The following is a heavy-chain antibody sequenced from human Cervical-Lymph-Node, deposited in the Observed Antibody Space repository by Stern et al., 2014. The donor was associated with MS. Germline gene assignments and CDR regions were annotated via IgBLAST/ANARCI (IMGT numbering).Heavy chain of an antibody. CDR1: GYTFTGYY. J-gene: IGHJ4*02. CDR2: IIPNNGDT. CDR3: AKDGYNY. V-gene: IGHV1-2*02. Sequence: AHLVESGAEVKKPGASVKVSCKASGYTFTGYYIHWVRQAPGQGLEWMGWIIPNNGDTNYAQNFQGRVTMTRDTSISTAYMELSRLRSDDTAVYYCAKDGYNYWGQGTLVTVSS. D-gene: IGHD5-24*01.